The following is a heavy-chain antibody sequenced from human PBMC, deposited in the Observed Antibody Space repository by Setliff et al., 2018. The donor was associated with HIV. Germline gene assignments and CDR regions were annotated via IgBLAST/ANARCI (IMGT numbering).Heavy chain of an antibody. Sequence: SETLSLTCTVSGGSISSSSYYWAWIRQPPGKGLEWIGSFHYSGGTYYSPSLKSRVTISVDTSKNQFSLKVSSVTAADTAVYYCARDSPSGTYLNYYYYNMDVWGQGTSVTVSS. CDR3: ARDSPSGTYLNYYYYNMDV. V-gene: IGHV4-39*07. CDR2: FHYSGGT. CDR1: GGSISSSSYY. J-gene: IGHJ6*02. D-gene: IGHD1-26*01.